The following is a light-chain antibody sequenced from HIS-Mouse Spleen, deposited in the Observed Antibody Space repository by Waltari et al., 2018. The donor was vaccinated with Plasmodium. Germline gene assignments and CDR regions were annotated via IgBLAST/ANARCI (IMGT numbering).Light chain of an antibody. V-gene: IGLV3-10*01. CDR2: EDS. Sequence: SYELTQPPSVSVSPGQTARITCSGDALPNKYAYLYQQKSGQAPVLVIYEDSKRPSGITERVSGSSSGTMATLTISGAQVEDEADYYCYSTDSSGNHRVFGGGTKLTVL. CDR1: ALPNKY. J-gene: IGLJ3*02. CDR3: YSTDSSGNHRV.